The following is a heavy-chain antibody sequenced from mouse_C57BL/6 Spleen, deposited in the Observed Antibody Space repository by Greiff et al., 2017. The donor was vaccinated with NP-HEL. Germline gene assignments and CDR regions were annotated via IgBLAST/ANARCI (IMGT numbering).Heavy chain of an antibody. V-gene: IGHV1-15*01. D-gene: IGHD3-2*02. J-gene: IGHJ3*01. CDR2: IDPETGGT. CDR3: TRGAAQATWGFAY. Sequence: VQLQESGAELVRPGASVTLSCKASGYTFTDYEMHWVKQTPVHGLEWIGAIDPETGGTAYNQKFKGKAILTADKSSSTAYMELRSLTSEDSAVYYCTRGAAQATWGFAYWGQGTLVTVSA. CDR1: GYTFTDYE.